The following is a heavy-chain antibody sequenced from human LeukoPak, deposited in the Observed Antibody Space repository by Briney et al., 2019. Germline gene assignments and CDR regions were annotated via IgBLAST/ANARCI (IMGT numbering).Heavy chain of an antibody. Sequence: ASVKVSCEASGYTFTSYYMHWVRQAPGQGLEWMGLINPTGGSTGYAQKFQGRVTMTRDMSTSTDYMELSSLRSEDTAIYYCARAGGYIKPFDYWGQGTLVTVSS. D-gene: IGHD5-18*01. J-gene: IGHJ4*02. V-gene: IGHV1-46*01. CDR2: INPTGGST. CDR1: GYTFTSYY. CDR3: ARAGGYIKPFDY.